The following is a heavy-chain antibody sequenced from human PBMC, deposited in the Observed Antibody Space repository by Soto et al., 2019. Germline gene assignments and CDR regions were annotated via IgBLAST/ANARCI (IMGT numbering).Heavy chain of an antibody. CDR1: GFTFSSSW. J-gene: IGHJ4*02. CDR2: IKTDGSST. V-gene: IGHV3-74*01. D-gene: IGHD3-16*01. CDR3: ARVGVGHYEFDY. Sequence: EVQLVESGGALVQPGGSRSLSGAASGFTFSSSWMHGSRQPPGKGLVWVSRIKTDGSSTSYADSVKGRFTISRDNAKNTMYLQMNSLRVEDTAVYYCARVGVGHYEFDYWGQGTLVTVSS.